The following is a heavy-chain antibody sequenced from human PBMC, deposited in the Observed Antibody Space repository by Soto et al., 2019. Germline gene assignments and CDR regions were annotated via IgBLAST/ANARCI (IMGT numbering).Heavy chain of an antibody. V-gene: IGHV1-18*01. J-gene: IGHJ3*02. CDR1: GYTFTSYG. CDR2: ISAYNGNT. CDR3: ARVSHLAVAGIVAFDI. D-gene: IGHD6-19*01. Sequence: QVQLVQSGAEVKKPGASVKVSCKASGYTFTSYGISWVRQAPGQGLEWMGWISAYNGNTNYAQKLQGRVTMTTDTTTSTAYMELRSLRSDDTAVYYCARVSHLAVAGIVAFDIWCQGTTVTVSS.